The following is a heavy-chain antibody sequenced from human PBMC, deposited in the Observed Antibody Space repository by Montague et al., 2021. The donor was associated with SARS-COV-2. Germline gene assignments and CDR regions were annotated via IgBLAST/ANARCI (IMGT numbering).Heavy chain of an antibody. V-gene: IGHV4-61*02. J-gene: IGHJ4*02. D-gene: IGHD5-12*01. CDR1: GGSISSDSYY. CDR3: ARAGRYGGYAFAYLDC. CDR2: VYTTGST. Sequence: TLSLTCTVSGGSISSDSYYWSWIRQPAGKGLEWIGRVYTTGSTNYNPSLKSRVTISGDTSMNQFSLRLTSVTAADTAMYYCARAGRYGGYAFAYLDCWGQGVLVTVSS.